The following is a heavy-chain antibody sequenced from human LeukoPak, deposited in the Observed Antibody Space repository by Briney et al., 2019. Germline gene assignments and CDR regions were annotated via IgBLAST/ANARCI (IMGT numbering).Heavy chain of an antibody. J-gene: IGHJ6*03. Sequence: SETLSLTCAVYGGSFSGYYWSWIRQPPGKGLEWIGEINHSGSTNYNPSLKSRVTISVDTSKNQFSLKLSSVTAADTAVYYCAREGRYYGSGSYYLPMTSYYYYYMDVWGKGTTVTVSS. D-gene: IGHD3-10*01. CDR3: AREGRYYGSGSYYLPMTSYYYYYMDV. V-gene: IGHV4-34*01. CDR1: GGSFSGYY. CDR2: INHSGST.